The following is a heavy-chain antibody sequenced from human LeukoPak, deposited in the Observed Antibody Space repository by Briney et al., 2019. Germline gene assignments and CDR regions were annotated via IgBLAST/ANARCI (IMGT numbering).Heavy chain of an antibody. V-gene: IGHV3-48*01. Sequence: PGGSLRLSCAASGFTFSTYSINWVRQAPGKGLEWVSYIRSRDRTIYYADSVKGRFTISRDNSKNTLYLQMNSLRAEDTAVYYCARFWSGADYWGQGTLVTVSS. J-gene: IGHJ4*02. D-gene: IGHD3-3*01. CDR1: GFTFSTYS. CDR2: IRSRDRTI. CDR3: ARFWSGADY.